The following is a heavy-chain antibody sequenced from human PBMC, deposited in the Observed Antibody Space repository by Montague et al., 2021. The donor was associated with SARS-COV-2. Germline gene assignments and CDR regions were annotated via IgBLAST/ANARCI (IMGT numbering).Heavy chain of an antibody. CDR3: ARDVGWYSSSWFDY. D-gene: IGHD6-13*01. CDR1: GGSIGSGGYY. J-gene: IGHJ4*02. CDR2: IDYSGST. V-gene: IGHV4-31*03. Sequence: TLSLTCTVSGGSIGSGGYYWSWIRQHPGKGLEWIGYIDYSGSTYYXPSLKSRVTISVDTSKNQFSLKLSSVTAADTAVYYCARDVGWYSSSWFDYWGQGTLVTVSS.